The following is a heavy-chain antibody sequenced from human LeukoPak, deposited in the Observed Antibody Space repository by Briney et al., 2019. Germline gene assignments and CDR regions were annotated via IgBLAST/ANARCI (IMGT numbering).Heavy chain of an antibody. Sequence: ASVKVSCKASGYTFSDYYTHWVRQAPGQGLEWMGWINPNSGGTNYAQKFQGRVTITRDTSISTAYMELSRLRSDDTAVYYCAVPAGTGVHNSWGQGTLVTVSS. CDR3: AVPAGTGVHNS. CDR2: INPNSGGT. J-gene: IGHJ4*02. V-gene: IGHV1-2*02. CDR1: GYTFSDYY. D-gene: IGHD7-27*01.